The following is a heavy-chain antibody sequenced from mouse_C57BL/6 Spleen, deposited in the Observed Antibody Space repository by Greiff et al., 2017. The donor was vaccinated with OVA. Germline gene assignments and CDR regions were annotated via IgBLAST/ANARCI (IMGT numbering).Heavy chain of an antibody. CDR1: GYAFSSSW. Sequence: VQLQESGPELVKPGASVKISCKASGYAFSSSWMNWVKQRPGKGLEWIGRIYPGDGDTNYNGKFKGKATLTADKSSSTAYMQLSSLTSEDSAVYFCARSREGYYGDYWGQGTTLTVSS. CDR3: ARSREGYYGDY. V-gene: IGHV1-82*01. D-gene: IGHD1-1*01. J-gene: IGHJ2*01. CDR2: IYPGDGDT.